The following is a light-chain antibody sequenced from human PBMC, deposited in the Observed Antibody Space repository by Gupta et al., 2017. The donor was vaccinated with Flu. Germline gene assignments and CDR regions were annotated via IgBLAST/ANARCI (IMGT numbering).Light chain of an antibody. J-gene: IGLJ3*02. CDR3: CSYAGSYTWV. CDR2: DVN. CDR1: SSDVGAYKY. Sequence: QSALTQPRSVSGSPGQSVTISCTGTSSDVGAYKYVSWYQQHPGKAPKLMIYDVNKWPSGVPDRFSGSRSGNTASLTISGLQAEDEADYYCCSYAGSYTWVFGGGTKLTVL. V-gene: IGLV2-11*01.